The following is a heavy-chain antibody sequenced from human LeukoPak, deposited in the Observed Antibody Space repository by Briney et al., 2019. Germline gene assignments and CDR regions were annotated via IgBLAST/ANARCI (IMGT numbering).Heavy chain of an antibody. CDR1: GLTFNGYW. D-gene: IGHD3-3*01. V-gene: IGHV3-7*01. CDR3: ARETYDFWSGSPFDY. J-gene: IGHJ4*02. CDR2: IKQDGVEK. Sequence: GGSLRLSCAASGLTFNGYWMSWVRLAPGKGLEWVSNIKQDGVEKYYVDSVKGRFTISRDNAKNSLFLQMNSLRAEDTAVYYCARETYDFWSGSPFDYWGQGTLVTVSS.